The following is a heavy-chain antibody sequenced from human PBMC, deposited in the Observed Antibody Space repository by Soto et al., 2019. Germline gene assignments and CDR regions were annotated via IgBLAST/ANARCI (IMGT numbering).Heavy chain of an antibody. D-gene: IGHD2-2*01. V-gene: IGHV3-48*01. Sequence: EVQLVESGGALVQPGGSLRLSCAASGFAFSSYSMNWVRQAPGKGLEWVSYISSSGTTIYYADSVKGRFTISRDNANDSLYLQMSSLRAEDTAVYYCARDHDIVVVPAPDAFDIWGQGTMVTVSS. CDR1: GFAFSSYS. J-gene: IGHJ3*02. CDR2: ISSSGTTI. CDR3: ARDHDIVVVPAPDAFDI.